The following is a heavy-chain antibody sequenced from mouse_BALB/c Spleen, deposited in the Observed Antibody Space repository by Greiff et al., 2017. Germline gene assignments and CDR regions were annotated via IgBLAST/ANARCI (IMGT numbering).Heavy chain of an antibody. CDR1: GDSITRGY. J-gene: IGHJ3*01. CDR2: ISYSGST. V-gene: IGHV3-8*02. D-gene: IGHD2-13*01. CDR3: ASVTGFAY. Sequence: VQLKESGPSLLKPSQTLSLTCSVTGDSITRGYWNWRLKFPGNKLEYMGYISYSGSTYYNPSLKSRISTTRDTSKNQYYLQLNSVTTEDTATYYCASVTGFAYWGQGTLVTVSA.